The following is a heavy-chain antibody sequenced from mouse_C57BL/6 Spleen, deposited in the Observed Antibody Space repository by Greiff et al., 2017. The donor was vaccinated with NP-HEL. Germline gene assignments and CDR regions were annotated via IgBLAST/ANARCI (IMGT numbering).Heavy chain of an antibody. J-gene: IGHJ1*03. V-gene: IGHV7-3*01. CDR2: IRNKANGYTT. CDR1: GFTFTDYY. CDR3: ARPNYYGSSLHWYFDV. D-gene: IGHD1-1*01. Sequence: EVHLVESGGGLVQPGGSLSLSCAASGFTFTDYYMSWVRQPPGKALEWLGFIRNKANGYTTEYSASVKGRFTISRDNSQSILYLQMNALRAEDSATYYCARPNYYGSSLHWYFDVWGTGTTVTVSS.